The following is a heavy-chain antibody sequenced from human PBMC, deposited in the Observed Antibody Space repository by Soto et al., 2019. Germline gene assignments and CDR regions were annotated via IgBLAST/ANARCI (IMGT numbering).Heavy chain of an antibody. CDR1: GFTFDDYA. Sequence: EVQLVESGGGLVQPGRSLRLSCAASGFTFDDYAMHWVRQAPGKGLEWVSGISWNSGSIGYADSVKGRFTISRDNAKNSLYLQMNSLRAEDTALYYCAKVRSPMGRRIAAPFDYWGQGTLVTVSS. CDR2: ISWNSGSI. CDR3: AKVRSPMGRRIAAPFDY. J-gene: IGHJ4*02. D-gene: IGHD6-13*01. V-gene: IGHV3-9*01.